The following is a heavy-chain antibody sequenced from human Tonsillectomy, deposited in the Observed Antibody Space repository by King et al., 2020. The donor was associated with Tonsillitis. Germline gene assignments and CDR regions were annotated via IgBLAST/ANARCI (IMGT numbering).Heavy chain of an antibody. CDR3: ARGLRRIRLPRWFDP. CDR2: IDHSGST. CDR1: GGSFSGYY. Sequence: VQLQQWGAGLLKPSETLSLTCAVYGGSFSGYYWSWIRQPPGKGLEWIGEIDHSGSTNYNPSLKSRVTISVDTSKNQFSLKLSSVTPADTAVYYCARGLRRIRLPRWFDPWGQGTLVTVPS. D-gene: IGHD5-12*01. J-gene: IGHJ5*02. V-gene: IGHV4-34*01.